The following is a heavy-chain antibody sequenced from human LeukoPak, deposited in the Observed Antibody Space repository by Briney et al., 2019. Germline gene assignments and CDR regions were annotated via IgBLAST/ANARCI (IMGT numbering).Heavy chain of an antibody. V-gene: IGHV4-39*02. CDR3: ARDYDYVWGSRGDY. D-gene: IGHD3-16*01. Sequence: SETLSLTCTVSGGSISSDSYYWGWIRQPPGKGLQWIGTIYYTGRTYYNPSLKSRVTISIDTSKNQFSLKLSSVTAADTAVYYCARDYDYVWGSRGDYWGQGTLVTVSS. CDR1: GGSISSDSYY. CDR2: IYYTGRT. J-gene: IGHJ4*02.